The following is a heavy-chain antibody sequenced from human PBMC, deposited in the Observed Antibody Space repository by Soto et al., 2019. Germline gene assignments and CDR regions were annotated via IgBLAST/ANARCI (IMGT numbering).Heavy chain of an antibody. J-gene: IGHJ4*02. CDR3: AKNTVEVVASLFDY. CDR2: IRDSGGRT. D-gene: IGHD5-12*01. CDR1: GFTFSTYT. V-gene: IGHV3-23*01. Sequence: EVQLLESGGGLVQPGGSLRLSCAASGFTFSTYTMTWVRQAPGKGLEWVSGIRDSGGRTYYADSVKGRFTISRDNSKNTLYLQMNSLRAEDTAVYYCAKNTVEVVASLFDYWGQGTLVTVSS.